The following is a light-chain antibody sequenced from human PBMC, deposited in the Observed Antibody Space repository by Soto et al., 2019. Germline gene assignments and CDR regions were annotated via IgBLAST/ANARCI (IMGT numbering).Light chain of an antibody. V-gene: IGKV3-11*01. CDR2: DAS. CDR1: QSVRSY. Sequence: EIVLTQSPATLSLSPGERATLSCRASQSVRSYLAWYQQKPGQAPRLLIYDASNRATGIPARFSGSGSGTDFTLTISSLEPEDFAVYYCQQRSNWPRFGQGTRLEIK. CDR3: QQRSNWPR. J-gene: IGKJ5*01.